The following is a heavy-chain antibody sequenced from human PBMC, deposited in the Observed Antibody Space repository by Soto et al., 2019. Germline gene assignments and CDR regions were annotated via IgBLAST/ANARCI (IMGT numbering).Heavy chain of an antibody. CDR1: RFTFSTYA. Sequence: EVQLLESGGGLVQPGGSLRLSCAASRFTFSTYAMSWVRQAPGKGLEWVSDISGSGGNTYYADSVKGRFTISRDNSKNTLHLQMNSLRAEDTAVYYCAKSAMVRGGGWFDPWGQGTLVTVSS. D-gene: IGHD3-10*01. CDR3: AKSAMVRGGGWFDP. J-gene: IGHJ5*02. CDR2: ISGSGGNT. V-gene: IGHV3-23*01.